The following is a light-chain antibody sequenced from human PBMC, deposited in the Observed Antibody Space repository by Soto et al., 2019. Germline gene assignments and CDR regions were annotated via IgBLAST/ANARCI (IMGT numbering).Light chain of an antibody. CDR2: SNG. CDR3: AVWDDSLNGHWV. V-gene: IGLV1-44*01. Sequence: QSVLTQPPSASGTAGQRVTISCSGSSSNIGSNTVNWYQQLPGTAPKLLIYSNGQRPSGVPYRFSGSKSGTSASLAISGLQSEDEADNYCAVWDDSLNGHWVFGGGTKVTVL. CDR1: SSNIGSNT. J-gene: IGLJ3*02.